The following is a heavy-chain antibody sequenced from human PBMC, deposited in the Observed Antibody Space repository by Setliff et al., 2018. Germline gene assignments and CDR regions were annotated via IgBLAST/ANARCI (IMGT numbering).Heavy chain of an antibody. CDR3: ARHLNDGLYYYYYMDV. V-gene: IGHV1-3*01. J-gene: IGHJ6*03. Sequence: ASVKVSCKASGYTFTSYAMHWVRQAPGQRLEWMGWINAGNGNTKYSQKFQGRVTITRDTSASTAYMELSSLRSEDTAVYYCARHLNDGLYYYYYMDVWGKGTTVTVSS. D-gene: IGHD1-1*01. CDR2: INAGNGNT. CDR1: GYTFTSYA.